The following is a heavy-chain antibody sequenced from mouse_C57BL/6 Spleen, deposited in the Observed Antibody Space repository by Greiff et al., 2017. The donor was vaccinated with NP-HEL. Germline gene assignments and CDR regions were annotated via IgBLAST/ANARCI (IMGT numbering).Heavy chain of an antibody. CDR3: AREDDYDEVFAY. V-gene: IGHV5-4*01. Sequence: EVKLVESGGGLVKPGGSLKLSCAASGFTFSSYAMSWVRQTPEKRLEWVATISDGGSYTYYPDNVKGRFTISRDNAKNNLYLQMSHLKSEDTAMYYCAREDDYDEVFAYWGQGTLVTVSA. J-gene: IGHJ3*01. CDR1: GFTFSSYA. D-gene: IGHD2-4*01. CDR2: ISDGGSYT.